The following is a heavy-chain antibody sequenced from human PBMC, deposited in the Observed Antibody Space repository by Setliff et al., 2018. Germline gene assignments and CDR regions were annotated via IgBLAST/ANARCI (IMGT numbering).Heavy chain of an antibody. CDR1: GYTFTNYG. J-gene: IGHJ5*02. CDR3: ARAPLMVVVPPDAHRFDP. V-gene: IGHV1-18*01. CDR2: NSAY. Sequence: ASVKVSCKTSGYTFTNYGINWVRQAPGQGLEWMGWNSAYAQKFQGRVSMTTDTSTSTAYMELRNLRSDDTALYYCARAPLMVVVPPDAHRFDPWGQGTLVTVSS. D-gene: IGHD2-2*01.